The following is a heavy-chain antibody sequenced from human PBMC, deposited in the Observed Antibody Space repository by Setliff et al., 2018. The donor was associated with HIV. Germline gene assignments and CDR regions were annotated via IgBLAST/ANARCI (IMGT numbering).Heavy chain of an antibody. CDR1: GYNFRMYW. CDR2: IYPGDSDT. J-gene: IGHJ3*01. V-gene: IGHV5-51*01. D-gene: IGHD3-10*01. CDR3: AKHMVRGAITGEAFDV. Sequence: GESLKISCQTSGYNFRMYWIAWVRQMPGKGLEWMGIIYPGDSDTRYSPSFQGQVTISADKSINTAYLQWTSLRASDTAMYYCAKHMVRGAITGEAFDVWGQGTMVTVSS.